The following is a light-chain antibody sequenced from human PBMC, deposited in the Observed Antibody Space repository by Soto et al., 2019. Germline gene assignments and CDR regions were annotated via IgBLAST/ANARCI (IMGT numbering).Light chain of an antibody. CDR3: AAWDDSLGDQL. J-gene: IGLJ1*01. Sequence: QSALPEPRSACGTPGAMVTLSFSRGNYNIGVSYVYWYQHVAGADPRLLMSETNQRASGVPGRFSASKPGTSASMAISGLRSEEEAHYYCAAWDDSLGDQLFGTGTKVTVL. CDR2: ETN. V-gene: IGLV1-47*01. CDR1: NYNIGVSY.